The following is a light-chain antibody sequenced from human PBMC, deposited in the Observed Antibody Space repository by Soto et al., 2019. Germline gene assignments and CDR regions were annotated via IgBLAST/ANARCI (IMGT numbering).Light chain of an antibody. J-gene: IGKJ1*01. CDR3: QQSNNYPWT. CDR1: QYIHNY. V-gene: IGKV1-5*03. CDR2: EAA. Sequence: DIQMTQSPSTLSASVGDRVTITCRASQYIHNYLAWYQQKPGEAPKLLIYEAAHLESGVPSRFSGSGTGKEFTLAISSLQPYDFATFYWQQSNNYPWTLRQGTRVEI.